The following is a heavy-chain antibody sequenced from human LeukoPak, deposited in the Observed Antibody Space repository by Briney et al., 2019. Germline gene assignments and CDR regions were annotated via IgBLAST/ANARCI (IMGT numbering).Heavy chain of an antibody. Sequence: SETLSLTCAVYGGSFSGYYWSWIRQPPGKGLEWIGEINHSGSTNYNPSLKSRVTISVDTSKNQFSLKLSSVTAADTAVYYCARHSGAEGKLEYYFDYWGQGTLVTVSS. J-gene: IGHJ4*02. D-gene: IGHD5-12*01. CDR2: INHSGST. CDR3: ARHSGAEGKLEYYFDY. V-gene: IGHV4-34*01. CDR1: GGSFSGYY.